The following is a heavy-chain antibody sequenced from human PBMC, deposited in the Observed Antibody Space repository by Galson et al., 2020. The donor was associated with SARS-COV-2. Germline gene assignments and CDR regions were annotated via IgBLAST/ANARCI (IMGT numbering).Heavy chain of an antibody. Sequence: GESLKISCAASGFTFNIYAMNWVRQAPGKGLEWVSSISGSGSGTYYADSVKGRFTISRDNSKNTLYLQMNSLRAEDTAVYYCAKDTNGYFRPIDYWGQGTLVTVSS. CDR3: AKDTNGYFRPIDY. CDR1: GFTFNIYA. J-gene: IGHJ4*02. CDR2: ISGSGSGT. V-gene: IGHV3-23*01. D-gene: IGHD2-8*01.